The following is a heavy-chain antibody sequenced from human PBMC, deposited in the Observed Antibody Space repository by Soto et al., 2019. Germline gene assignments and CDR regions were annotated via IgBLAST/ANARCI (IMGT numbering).Heavy chain of an antibody. CDR2: ISDSGDSA. CDR1: GFTFSIYG. Sequence: GSLRLSCAAFGFTFSIYGMSWVRQGPGKGLEWVSTISDSGDSAYYADSVKGRFTISRDNAKNTRYLQMNSLRAEDTAVYYCARPYGGKIGDAPDLWGQGTMVTVS. CDR3: ARPYGGKIGDAPDL. D-gene: IGHD2-15*01. J-gene: IGHJ3*01. V-gene: IGHV3-23*01.